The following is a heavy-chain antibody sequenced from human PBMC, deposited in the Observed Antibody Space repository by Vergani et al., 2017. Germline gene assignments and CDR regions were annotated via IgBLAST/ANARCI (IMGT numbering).Heavy chain of an antibody. J-gene: IGHJ4*02. CDR2: ISGSGGST. Sequence: EVQLVESGGGLVQPGRSLRLSCAASGFTFDDYAMHWVRQAPGKGLEWVSAISGSGGSTYYADSVKGRFTISRDNSKNTLYLQMNSLRAEDTAVYYCAKSLIAAAGTRPDYWGQGTLVTVSS. D-gene: IGHD6-13*01. CDR3: AKSLIAAAGTRPDY. CDR1: GFTFDDYA. V-gene: IGHV3-23*04.